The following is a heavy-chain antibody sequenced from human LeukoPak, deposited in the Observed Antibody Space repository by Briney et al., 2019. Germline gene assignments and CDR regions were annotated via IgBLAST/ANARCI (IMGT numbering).Heavy chain of an antibody. CDR2: IYYNGII. CDR3: AGSGGLANTGAVFDY. D-gene: IGHD3-10*01. V-gene: IGHV4-59*11. CDR1: GDSITNHY. J-gene: IGHJ4*02. Sequence: PSETLSLTCIDPGDSITNHYWSLIRRPPGKGLEWIGYIYYNGIINYNPSLKSRVTISVDTSRNQFSMKLNSVTAADTAVYYCAGSGGLANTGAVFDYWGQGTLVTVSS.